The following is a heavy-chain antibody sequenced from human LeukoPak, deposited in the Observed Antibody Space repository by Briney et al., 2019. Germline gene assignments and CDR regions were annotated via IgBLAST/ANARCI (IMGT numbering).Heavy chain of an antibody. J-gene: IGHJ4*02. CDR2: ISSSSSTI. CDR3: ARGSNMVRGSLLDY. V-gene: IGHV3-48*04. CDR1: GFTFSSYS. Sequence: GGSLRLSCAASGFTFSSYSMNWVRQAPGKGLEWVSYISSSSSTIYYADSVKGRFTISRDNAKNSLYLQMNSLRAEDTAVYYCARGSNMVRGSLLDYWGQGTLVTVSS. D-gene: IGHD3-10*01.